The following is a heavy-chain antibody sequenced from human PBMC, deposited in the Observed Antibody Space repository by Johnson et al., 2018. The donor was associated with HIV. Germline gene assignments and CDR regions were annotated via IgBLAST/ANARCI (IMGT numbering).Heavy chain of an antibody. CDR2: TGYAGSNE. Sequence: QVQLVESGGGVVQPGRSLRLSCAASGFIFSSYGTPWVRQAPGKGLEWVAGTGYAGSNEYYAGSVKGRFSISRDNSKNPLDLQMNSLRVEDTAVYYCAKCIWGSSLIDAFDIWGQGTMVTVSS. J-gene: IGHJ3*02. CDR1: GFIFSSYG. D-gene: IGHD6-13*01. CDR3: AKCIWGSSLIDAFDI. V-gene: IGHV3-33*06.